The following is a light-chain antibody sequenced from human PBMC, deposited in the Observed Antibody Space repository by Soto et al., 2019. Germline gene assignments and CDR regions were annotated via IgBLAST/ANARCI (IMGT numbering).Light chain of an antibody. CDR2: KAS. J-gene: IGKJ3*01. Sequence: DIQMTQSPSTLSASVGDRVTITCRASQSISTWLAWYQKKPGKAPKLLIYKASSLESGVPSRFSGSGSGTEFTLTISTLQPDGFATYYCQQCERVPLTFGPGTTVDSK. CDR1: QSISTW. V-gene: IGKV1-5*03. CDR3: QQCERVPLT.